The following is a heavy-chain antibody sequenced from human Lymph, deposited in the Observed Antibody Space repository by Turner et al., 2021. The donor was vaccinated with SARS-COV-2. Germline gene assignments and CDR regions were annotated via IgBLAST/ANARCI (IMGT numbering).Heavy chain of an antibody. J-gene: IGHJ4*02. CDR1: GGSISSYY. D-gene: IGHD6-6*01. CDR3: VLGFDY. CDR2: IYYSGST. V-gene: IGHV4-59*08. Sequence: QVQLQGSGPGLVKPSETLSLTCTVSGGSISSYYWSWIRQPPGKGLEWIGYIYYSGSTNYNPSLKSRVTISVDTSKNQFSLKLSSVTAADTAVYYCVLGFDYWGQGTLVTVS.